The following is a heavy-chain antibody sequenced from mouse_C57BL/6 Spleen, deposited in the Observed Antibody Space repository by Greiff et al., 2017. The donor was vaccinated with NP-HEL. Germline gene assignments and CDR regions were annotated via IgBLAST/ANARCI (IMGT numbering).Heavy chain of an antibody. J-gene: IGHJ4*01. CDR1: GYTFTSYW. CDR2: INPSSGYT. Sequence: QVQLQQSGAELAKPGASVKLSCKASGYTFTSYWMHWVKQRPGQGLEWIGYINPSSGYTKYNQKFKDKATLTADKSSSTAYMQLSSLTYEDSAVYYCAATVVAKDYAMDYWGQGTSVTVSS. V-gene: IGHV1-7*01. CDR3: AATVVAKDYAMDY. D-gene: IGHD1-1*01.